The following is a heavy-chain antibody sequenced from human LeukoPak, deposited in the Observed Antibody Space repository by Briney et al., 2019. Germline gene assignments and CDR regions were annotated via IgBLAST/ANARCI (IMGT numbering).Heavy chain of an antibody. CDR2: IYYSGST. CDR3: ARGRVYDSSGYSGEAFDI. D-gene: IGHD3-22*01. CDR1: GGSISSYY. V-gene: IGHV4-59*01. J-gene: IGHJ3*02. Sequence: SETLSLTCTVSGGSISSYYWSWLRQPPGKGLEWIGYIYYSGSTNYNPSLKSRVTISVDTSKNQFSLKLSSVTAADTAVYYCARGRVYDSSGYSGEAFDIWGQGTMVTVSS.